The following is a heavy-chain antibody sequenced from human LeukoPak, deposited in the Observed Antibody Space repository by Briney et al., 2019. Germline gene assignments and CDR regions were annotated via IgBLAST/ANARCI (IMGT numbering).Heavy chain of an antibody. CDR2: IGSDNKP. D-gene: IGHD3-10*02. CDR3: ARDLLYYVAMDV. J-gene: IGHJ6*02. CDR1: GFIFRAYA. V-gene: IGHV3-23*01. Sequence: GGSLRLSCEASGFIFRAYAMIWVRQAPGKGLEWVSSIGSDNKPHYSESVKGRFAISRDNSKNTLFLQLHNLRVEDTALYYCARDLLYYVAMDVWGQGTTVTVSS.